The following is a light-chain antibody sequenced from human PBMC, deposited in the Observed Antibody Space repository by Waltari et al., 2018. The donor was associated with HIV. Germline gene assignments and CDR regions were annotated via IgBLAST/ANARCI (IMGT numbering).Light chain of an antibody. CDR2: GAS. CDR3: QQYYNWPLA. V-gene: IGKV3-15*01. J-gene: IGKJ4*01. CDR1: PGVSSS. Sequence: ERVMTQSPATLSVSPGERATLSCRASPGVSSSLAWYQQKPGQAPRLLIHGASTRATGIPARFSGSGSGTEFTPTISSLQSEDFAVYYCQQYYNWPLAFGGGTKVEIK.